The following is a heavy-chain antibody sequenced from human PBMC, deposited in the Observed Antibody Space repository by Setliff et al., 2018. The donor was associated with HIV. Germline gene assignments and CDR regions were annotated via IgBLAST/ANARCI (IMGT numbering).Heavy chain of an antibody. CDR2: ISAYDGNT. J-gene: IGHJ4*02. D-gene: IGHD3-3*01. CDR1: GYTFTNYG. CDR3: ARQIFWRDYYFDY. V-gene: IGHV1-18*01. Sequence: ASVKVSCKTSGYTFTNYGISWVRQTPGQRLEWMGWISAYDGNTNYAQKFQGRVTTTIDRSTSTAYMELRSLRSDDTAVYYCARQIFWRDYYFDYWGQGTLVTVSS.